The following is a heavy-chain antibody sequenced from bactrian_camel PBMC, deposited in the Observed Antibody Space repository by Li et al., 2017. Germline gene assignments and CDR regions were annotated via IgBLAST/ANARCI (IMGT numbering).Heavy chain of an antibody. CDR3: GKVTDSWGGYEYDY. CDR2: IDAGART. J-gene: IGHJ4*01. D-gene: IGHD6*01. CDR1: GYSRSGDC. Sequence: HVQLVESGGGSVQAGGSLRLSCDASGYSRSGDCVGWFRQAPGEGLEWVSCIDAGARTDYADSVEGRFTISRDNAKNTLYLQLNSLKTEDTAMYYCGKVTDSWGGYEYDYWGQGTQVTVS. V-gene: IGHV3S1*01.